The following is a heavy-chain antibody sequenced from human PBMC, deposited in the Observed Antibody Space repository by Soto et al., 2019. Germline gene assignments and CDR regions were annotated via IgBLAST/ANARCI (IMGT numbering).Heavy chain of an antibody. Sequence: ASVKVSCKTSGYTFTHYYIHWVRQAPGQGLEWMGMINPSGGSTDYAQKFQGRVTMTTDTSTTTVYMELSSLRSDDTAVYYCARPPFPGCINGVCYPCDHWGQGTLVTVSS. D-gene: IGHD2-8*01. J-gene: IGHJ4*02. V-gene: IGHV1-46*01. CDR2: INPSGGST. CDR3: ARPPFPGCINGVCYPCDH. CDR1: GYTFTHYY.